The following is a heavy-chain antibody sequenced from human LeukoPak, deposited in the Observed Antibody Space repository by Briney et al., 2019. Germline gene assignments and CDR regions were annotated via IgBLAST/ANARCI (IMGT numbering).Heavy chain of an antibody. Sequence: PSETLSLTCTVSGGSISSYYWSWIRQPPGKGLEWIGYIYYSGNTYYNPSLKSRVTISVDTSKNQFSLKLSSVTAADTAVYYCARELTGTTWFDYWGQGTLVTVSS. CDR3: ARELTGTTWFDY. J-gene: IGHJ4*02. CDR1: GGSISSYY. D-gene: IGHD1-7*01. CDR2: IYYSGNT. V-gene: IGHV4-59*12.